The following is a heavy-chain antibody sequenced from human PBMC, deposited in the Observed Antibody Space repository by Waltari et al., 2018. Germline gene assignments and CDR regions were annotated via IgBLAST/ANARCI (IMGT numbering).Heavy chain of an antibody. D-gene: IGHD3-3*01. CDR1: GFTFSSYS. J-gene: IGHJ5*02. Sequence: EVQLVESGGGLVKPGGSLRLSCAASGFTFSSYSMNWVRQAPGKGLEWVSSISSSSSYIYYADSVKGRFTISRDNAKSSLYLQMNSLRAEDTAVYYCARELRFLEWLLSNWFDPWGQGTLVTVSS. V-gene: IGHV3-21*01. CDR2: ISSSSSYI. CDR3: ARELRFLEWLLSNWFDP.